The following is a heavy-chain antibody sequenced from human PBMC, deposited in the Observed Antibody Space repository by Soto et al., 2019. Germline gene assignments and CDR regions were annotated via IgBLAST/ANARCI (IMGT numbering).Heavy chain of an antibody. V-gene: IGHV3-21*01. J-gene: IGHJ6*03. CDR1: GGTFSSYS. Sequence: WVLLRLSCAASGGTFSSYSISWVRQATGKGLEWVSSISSSSSYIYYADSVKGRFTISRDNAKNSLYLQMNSLRAEDTAVYYCARDKRYSSSPHRPYYTDVWGKGTTVTVSS. CDR2: ISSSSSYI. CDR3: ARDKRYSSSPHRPYYTDV. D-gene: IGHD6-6*01.